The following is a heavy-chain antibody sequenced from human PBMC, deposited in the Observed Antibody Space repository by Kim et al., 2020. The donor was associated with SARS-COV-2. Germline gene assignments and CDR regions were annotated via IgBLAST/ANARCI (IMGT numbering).Heavy chain of an antibody. D-gene: IGHD3-10*01. CDR1: GYTFDTFS. Sequence: ASVKVSCKASGYTFDTFSLYWLRQAPGQRFEWMGWINGGNGNTSYSQNFQGRVIFTRDTSATTAYMELTNLTFKDTAVYYCAREGSGSYNWLDPWVQGT. V-gene: IGHV1-3*01. CDR3: AREGSGSYNWLDP. J-gene: IGHJ5*02. CDR2: INGGNGNT.